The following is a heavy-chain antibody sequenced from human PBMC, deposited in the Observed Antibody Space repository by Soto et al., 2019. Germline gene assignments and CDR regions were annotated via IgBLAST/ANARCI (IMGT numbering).Heavy chain of an antibody. V-gene: IGHV3-30*18. CDR3: AKEMTTRMYYYYYYMDV. J-gene: IGHJ6*03. CDR2: ISYDGSNK. D-gene: IGHD4-4*01. CDR1: GFTFSSYG. Sequence: GGSLRLSCAASGFTFSSYGMHWVRQAPGKGLEWVAVISYDGSNKYYADSVKGRFTISRDNSKNTLYLQMNSLRAEDTAVYYCAKEMTTRMYYYYYYMDVWGKGTTVTVSS.